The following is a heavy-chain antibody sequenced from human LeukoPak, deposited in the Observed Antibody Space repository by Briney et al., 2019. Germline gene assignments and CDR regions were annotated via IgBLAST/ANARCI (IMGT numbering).Heavy chain of an antibody. Sequence: SETLSLTCAVSGDSISSSYWWSWVRQPPGKGLEWIGEIYHSGSTNYNPSLKSRVTISVDTSKNQFSLKLSSVTAADTAVYYCARRLGAVAGTEGHWFDPWGQGTLVTVSS. D-gene: IGHD6-19*01. CDR1: GDSISSSYW. J-gene: IGHJ5*02. V-gene: IGHV4-4*02. CDR2: IYHSGST. CDR3: ARRLGAVAGTEGHWFDP.